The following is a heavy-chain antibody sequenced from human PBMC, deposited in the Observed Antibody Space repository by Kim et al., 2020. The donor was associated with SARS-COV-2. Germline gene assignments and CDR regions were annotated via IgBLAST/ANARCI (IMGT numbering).Heavy chain of an antibody. CDR2: ISVSGDST. J-gene: IGHJ4*02. CDR3: AVGYNNGYWSY. D-gene: IGHD5-18*01. V-gene: IGHV3-23*01. Sequence: GGSLRLSCAASGFTFSNIGMSWLRQAPGKGPEWVSGISVSGDSTYYADSVKGRFTISRDNSKKMLYLQLNSLRAEDTALYYCAVGYNNGYWSYWGQGTLVTVSS. CDR1: GFTFSNIG.